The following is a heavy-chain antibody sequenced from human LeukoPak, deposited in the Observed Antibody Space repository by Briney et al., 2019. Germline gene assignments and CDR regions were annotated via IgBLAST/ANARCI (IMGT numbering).Heavy chain of an antibody. D-gene: IGHD4-23*01. CDR1: GYSISSEYY. Sequence: SETLSLTCTVSGYSISSEYYWGWIRQPPGKGLEWIGSIYHSGSTFYNPSLKSRVILSVDTSKNQFSLRLSSVTAADTAMYYCARETVADHTFDVWGQGTMVTVSS. V-gene: IGHV4-38-2*02. J-gene: IGHJ3*01. CDR2: IYHSGST. CDR3: ARETVADHTFDV.